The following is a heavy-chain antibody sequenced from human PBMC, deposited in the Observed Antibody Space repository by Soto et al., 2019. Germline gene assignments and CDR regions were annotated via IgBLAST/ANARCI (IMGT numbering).Heavy chain of an antibody. CDR3: ARANSIRPYFYNMYV. Sequence: QVQLVQSGAEVEKPGASVKVSCKAAGYSFTAFYIHWVRQARGQGFEWLGWINPNSGGTYYSQKFRARVTLTRDTSISTAYMELTGLSSDDTAVYYCARANSIRPYFYNMYVWGQGTTVTVSS. CDR2: INPNSGGT. V-gene: IGHV1-2*02. D-gene: IGHD2-21*01. J-gene: IGHJ6*03. CDR1: GYSFTAFY.